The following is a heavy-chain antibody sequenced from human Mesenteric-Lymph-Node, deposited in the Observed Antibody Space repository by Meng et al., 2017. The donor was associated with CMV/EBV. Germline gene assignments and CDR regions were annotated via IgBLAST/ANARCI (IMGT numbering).Heavy chain of an antibody. CDR1: EYTFTDYY. V-gene: IGHV1-2*02. Sequence: KAYEYTFTDYYVQWVRQAPGQGLEWMGWINPQTGDTNYAPRFQGRVTMTRDMSINTVYMVVTRLRSDDTAVYYCAKDAGSFLDYYFDYWGQGTLVTVSS. J-gene: IGHJ4*02. CDR2: INPQTGDT. CDR3: AKDAGSFLDYYFDY. D-gene: IGHD1-26*01.